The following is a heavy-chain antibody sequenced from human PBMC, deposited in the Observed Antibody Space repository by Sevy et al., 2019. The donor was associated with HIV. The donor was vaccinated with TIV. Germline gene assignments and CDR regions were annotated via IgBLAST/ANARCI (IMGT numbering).Heavy chain of an antibody. CDR3: AKGDEPAADYADYVPNAFDI. J-gene: IGHJ3*02. Sequence: GGSLRLSCAVSGFTFRSYAMSWVRQAPGKGLEWVSSISGPGALTYYAESVKGRFTISRENSKNTLFRQMNSLRAEDTALYYCAKGDEPAADYADYVPNAFDIWGQGTMVTVSS. D-gene: IGHD4-17*01. V-gene: IGHV3-23*01. CDR1: GFTFRSYA. CDR2: ISGPGALT.